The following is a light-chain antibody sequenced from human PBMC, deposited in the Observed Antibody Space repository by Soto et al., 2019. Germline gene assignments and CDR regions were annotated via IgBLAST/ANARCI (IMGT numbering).Light chain of an antibody. CDR2: GAS. Sequence: EIVMTQSPATLSLSPGERATLSCRASQSVSSNYLAWYQQKPGQAPRLLIYGASSRATGIPDRFSGSGSGTDFTLTISRLEPGDSAVYYCQRITFGQGTRLEI. J-gene: IGKJ5*01. V-gene: IGKV3-20*01. CDR3: QRIT. CDR1: QSVSSNY.